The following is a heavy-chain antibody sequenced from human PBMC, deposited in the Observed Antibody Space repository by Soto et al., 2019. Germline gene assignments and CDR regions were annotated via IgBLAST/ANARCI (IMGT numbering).Heavy chain of an antibody. D-gene: IGHD6-19*01. J-gene: IGHJ2*01. CDR2: INHSGST. CDR3: ARLASGWQYYYFDF. CDR1: GGSFSPYF. V-gene: IGHV4-34*01. Sequence: QVQLQQWGAGLLKPSETLSLTCAVYGGSFSPYFWSWIRQPPGKGLEWIGEINHSGSTNYNPSLTRRALLSVDTSKNQVSLKLTSVTAADTAVYYCARLASGWQYYYFDFWGRGTPVTVSS.